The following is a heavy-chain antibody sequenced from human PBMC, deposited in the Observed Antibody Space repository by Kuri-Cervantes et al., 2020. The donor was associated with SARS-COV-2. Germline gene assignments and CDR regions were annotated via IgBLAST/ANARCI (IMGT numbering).Heavy chain of an antibody. CDR2: IIPIFGTA. CDR3: ARFSRQGVRATTKVNYYYYYMDV. V-gene: IGHV1-69*13. D-gene: IGHD1-26*01. J-gene: IGHJ6*03. Sequence: LVKVSCKASGGTFSSYAISWVRQAPGQGLEWMGGIIPIFGTANYAQKFQGRVTITADESTSTAYMELSSLRSEDTAVYYCARFSRQGVRATTKVNYYYYYMDVWGKGTTVTVSS. CDR1: GGTFSSYA.